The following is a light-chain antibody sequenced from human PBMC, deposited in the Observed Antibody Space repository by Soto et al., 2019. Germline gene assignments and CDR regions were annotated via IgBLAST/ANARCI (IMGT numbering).Light chain of an antibody. CDR2: GAH. Sequence: DIQLTQSPSLLSAYVGDRVTITCRASQDISSYLAWYQQKPGRAPELLIHGAHSLHSGVPSRFSGSGSGTEFSLTISSLQPEDFATYYCQQLNSYPLSFGGGTKVDIK. J-gene: IGKJ4*01. CDR3: QQLNSYPLS. CDR1: QDISSY. V-gene: IGKV1-9*01.